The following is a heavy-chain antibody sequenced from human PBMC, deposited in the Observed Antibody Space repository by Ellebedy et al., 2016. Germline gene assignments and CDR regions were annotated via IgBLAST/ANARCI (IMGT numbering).Heavy chain of an antibody. Sequence: ASVKVSXXASGYTFTSYGISWVRQAPGQGLEWMGWISAYNGNTNYAQKLQGRVTMTTDTSTSTAYMELRSLRSDDTAVYYCARDQWDSSSWYHDAFDIWGQGTMVTVSS. CDR2: ISAYNGNT. CDR1: GYTFTSYG. V-gene: IGHV1-18*01. J-gene: IGHJ3*02. D-gene: IGHD6-13*01. CDR3: ARDQWDSSSWYHDAFDI.